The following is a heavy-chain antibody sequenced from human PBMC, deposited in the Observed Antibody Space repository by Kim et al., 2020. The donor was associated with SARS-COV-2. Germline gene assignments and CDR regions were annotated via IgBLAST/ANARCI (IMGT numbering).Heavy chain of an antibody. J-gene: IGHJ4*02. V-gene: IGHV7-4-1*02. Sequence: ASVKVSCKASGYTFTTYAINWVRQAPGQGLEWMGWINTNTGNPAYAQGFTGRFVFSLDTSVSTAYLQISSLKAEDTAVYYCARGVVITPQENDYWGQGTLVTVSS. CDR3: ARGVVITPQENDY. D-gene: IGHD3-22*01. CDR1: GYTFTTYA. CDR2: INTNTGNP.